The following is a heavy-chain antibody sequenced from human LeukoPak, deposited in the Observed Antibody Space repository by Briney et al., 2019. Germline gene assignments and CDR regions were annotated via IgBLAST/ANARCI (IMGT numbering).Heavy chain of an antibody. Sequence: GGSLRLSCAASGFTVSSNYMSWVRQAPGKGLEWVSVIYSGGNTYYADSVKGRFTISRDNSKNTLYLQMNSLRAEDTAVYYCASNRYGSRGDYWGQGTLVTVSS. CDR1: GFTVSSNY. D-gene: IGHD3-10*01. CDR3: ASNRYGSRGDY. J-gene: IGHJ4*02. CDR2: IYSGGNT. V-gene: IGHV3-53*01.